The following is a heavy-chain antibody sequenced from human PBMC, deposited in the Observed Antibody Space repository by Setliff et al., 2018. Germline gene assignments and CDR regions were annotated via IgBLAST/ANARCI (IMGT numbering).Heavy chain of an antibody. CDR3: AAVGIDAGGGWFDP. J-gene: IGHJ5*02. CDR1: GDFIRDYY. Sequence: SETLSLTCTVSGDFIRDYYWNWIRQSPGKGLEWIGYIYYRGTTNYNSSLKSRVTISIDMSKNQFSLKLSSATAADTAVYFCAAVGIDAGGGWFDPWGHGIPVTVSS. V-gene: IGHV4-59*01. D-gene: IGHD1-26*01. CDR2: IYYRGTT.